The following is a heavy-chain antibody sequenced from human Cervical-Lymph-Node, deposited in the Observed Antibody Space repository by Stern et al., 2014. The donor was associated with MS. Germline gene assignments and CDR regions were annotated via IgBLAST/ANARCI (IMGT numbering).Heavy chain of an antibody. J-gene: IGHJ4*02. Sequence: EVQLVESGAEVKKPGQSLKISCKGSGYSFTNSWIGWVHQMPGKGLELMGIISPVDSETRYSTSFQGQVTISVDKSINPAYVQWTSLEASDTAMYYCARQGCATTSCHTIDSWGQGTLITVSS. CDR1: GYSFTNSW. V-gene: IGHV5-51*07. D-gene: IGHD2-2*02. CDR3: ARQGCATTSCHTIDS. CDR2: ISPVDSET.